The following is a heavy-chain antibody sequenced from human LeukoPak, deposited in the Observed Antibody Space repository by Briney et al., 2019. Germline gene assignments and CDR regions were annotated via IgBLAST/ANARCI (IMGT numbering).Heavy chain of an antibody. CDR1: GFTFSSYA. CDR3: ARSQTNAVYYYGMDV. Sequence: GGSLRLSCAASGFTFSSYAMNWVRQAPGKGLEWVSDISGSGDMTYYADSVKGRFTISRDNSKNTVYLQMNGLRAEDTAVYFCARSQTNAVYYYGMDVWGQGTTVTVS. J-gene: IGHJ6*02. V-gene: IGHV3-23*01. D-gene: IGHD2-8*01. CDR2: ISGSGDMT.